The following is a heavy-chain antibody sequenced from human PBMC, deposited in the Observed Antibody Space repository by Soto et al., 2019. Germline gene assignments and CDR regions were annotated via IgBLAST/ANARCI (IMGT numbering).Heavy chain of an antibody. D-gene: IGHD6-25*01. CDR1: GFTLSDNW. CDR3: VRAPEQRPFDY. CDR2: INSDGSSV. Sequence: EVQLVESGGGLVQPGGSLRLSCAASGFTLSDNWIHWVRRAPGKGLVWVSRINSDGSSVTYADSVKSRFTFSRDNAKNTLYLQMDSLRVEDTAMYYCVRAPEQRPFDYWGQGTLVTVSS. J-gene: IGHJ4*02. V-gene: IGHV3-74*03.